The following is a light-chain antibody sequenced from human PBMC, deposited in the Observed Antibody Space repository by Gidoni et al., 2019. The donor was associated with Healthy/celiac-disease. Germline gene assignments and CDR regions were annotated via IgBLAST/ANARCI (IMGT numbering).Light chain of an antibody. CDR2: GAS. Sequence: EIVLTQSPGTLSLSPGERATLSCRASQSVSSSYLAWYQQKPGQAPRLLIYGASSSATGIPDRFSGSGSGTDFTLTISRLEPEDFAVYYCQQYGSSPRTFXQXTKVXIK. CDR3: QQYGSSPRT. CDR1: QSVSSSY. J-gene: IGKJ1*01. V-gene: IGKV3-20*01.